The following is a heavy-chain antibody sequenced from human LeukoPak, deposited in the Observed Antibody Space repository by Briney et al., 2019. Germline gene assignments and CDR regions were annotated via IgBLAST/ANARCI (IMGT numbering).Heavy chain of an antibody. Sequence: SETLSLTCAVYGGSLSGSYCTWIHQSQEKGLEWIGEINHSGRTNYNPSLESRATISVDTSNNQFSLKLRSVTAADTAVYYCARDPCSTINCPLRFWGQGTLVTVFS. CDR3: ARDPCSTINCPLRF. J-gene: IGHJ4*02. CDR1: GGSLSGSY. D-gene: IGHD2/OR15-2a*01. CDR2: INHSGRT. V-gene: IGHV4-34*01.